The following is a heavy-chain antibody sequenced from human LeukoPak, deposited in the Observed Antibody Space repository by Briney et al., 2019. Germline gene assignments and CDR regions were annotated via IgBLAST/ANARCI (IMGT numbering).Heavy chain of an antibody. V-gene: IGHV3-23*01. Sequence: GGSLRLSCAASGFTFSSYEMNWVRQAPGKGLEWVSSISGSVGTIYYADSVKGRFTISRDNSKNTLYLQMNNLRAEDSAVYYCAKDLSGYGPYWYFDLWGRGTLVTVSS. CDR1: GFTFSSYE. J-gene: IGHJ2*01. CDR2: ISGSVGTI. CDR3: AKDLSGYGPYWYFDL. D-gene: IGHD6-25*01.